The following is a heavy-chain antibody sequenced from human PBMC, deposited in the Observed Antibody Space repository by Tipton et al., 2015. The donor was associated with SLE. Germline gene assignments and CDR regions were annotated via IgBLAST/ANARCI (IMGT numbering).Heavy chain of an antibody. CDR3: AGTNYDVLTGYHRVDTFDI. J-gene: IGHJ3*02. Sequence: TLSLTCTVSGDSISSGDCYWSWIRQPAGKGLEWIGHIYTTGSTNYNPSLKSRVTISVHTSKNLFSLRLSSVTAADTAVYYCAGTNYDVLTGYHRVDTFDIWGQGTMVTVSS. V-gene: IGHV4-61*09. CDR1: GDSISSGDCY. CDR2: IYTTGST. D-gene: IGHD3-9*01.